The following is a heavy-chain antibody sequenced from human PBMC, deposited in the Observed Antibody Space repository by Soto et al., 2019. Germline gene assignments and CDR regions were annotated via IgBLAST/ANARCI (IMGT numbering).Heavy chain of an antibody. CDR2: SSNSGTFS. J-gene: IGHJ4*02. D-gene: IGHD1-1*01. CDR1: GFTFSDYY. V-gene: IGHV3-11*06. Sequence: GGSLRLSCEGSGFTFSDYYISWIRQAPGKGLEWISYSSNSGTFSRYADSVKGRFSISRDNTKNLLYLQMNSLRAEDTAVYPCARSGDNYNRLDYWGQGTPVTVSS. CDR3: ARSGDNYNRLDY.